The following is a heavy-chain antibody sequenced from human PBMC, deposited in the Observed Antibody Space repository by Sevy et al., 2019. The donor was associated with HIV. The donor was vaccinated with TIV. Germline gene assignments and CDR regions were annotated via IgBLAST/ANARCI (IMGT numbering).Heavy chain of an antibody. J-gene: IGHJ4*02. CDR1: GFTFSSYA. D-gene: IGHD3-9*01. CDR3: ATGPLFGYDTLTGYYDY. Sequence: GGSLRLSCAASGFTFSSYAMHWVRQAPGKGLEWVAVISYDGSNKYYADSVKGRFTISRDNSKNTLYLQMNSLRAEDTAVYYCATGPLFGYDTLTGYYDYWGQGTLVTVSS. V-gene: IGHV3-30-3*01. CDR2: ISYDGSNK.